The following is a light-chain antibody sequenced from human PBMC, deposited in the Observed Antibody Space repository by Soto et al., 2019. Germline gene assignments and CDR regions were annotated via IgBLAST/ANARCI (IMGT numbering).Light chain of an antibody. V-gene: IGKV1-5*01. CDR2: DAS. J-gene: IGKJ4*01. CDR3: QQYNSYSPLT. Sequence: DIQMTQSPSTLSASLVYRFTITCLASQSSSSWLAWYQQKPGKAPKLLIYDASSLESGVPSRFSGSGSGTEFTLTISSLQPDDFATYYCQQYNSYSPLTFGGGTKVDIK. CDR1: QSSSSW.